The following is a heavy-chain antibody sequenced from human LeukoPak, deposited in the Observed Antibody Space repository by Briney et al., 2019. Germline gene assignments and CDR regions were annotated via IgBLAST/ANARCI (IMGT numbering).Heavy chain of an antibody. CDR1: GYSFTSYW. D-gene: IGHD2-2*02. CDR2: IYTGDSDT. J-gene: IGHJ5*02. CDR3: ARSDIVVVPAAIGSSWFDP. V-gene: IGHV5-51*01. Sequence: GESLKISCKGSGYSFTSYWIGWVRQMPGKGLEWMGIIYTGDSDTRYSPSFQGQVTISADKSISTAYLQWSSLKASDTAMYYCARSDIVVVPAAIGSSWFDPWGQGTLVTVSS.